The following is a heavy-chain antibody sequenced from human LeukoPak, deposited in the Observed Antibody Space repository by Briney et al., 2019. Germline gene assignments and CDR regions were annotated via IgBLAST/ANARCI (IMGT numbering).Heavy chain of an antibody. CDR2: ISSSSSYI. CDR1: GFTFSSYS. V-gene: IGHV3-21*01. J-gene: IGHJ3*02. CDR3: AGETGAVASDAFDI. Sequence: GGSLRLSCAASGFTFSSYSMNWVRQAPGKGLEWVSSISSSSSYIYYADSVKGRSTISRDNAKNSLYLQMNSLRAEDTAVYYCAGETGAVASDAFDIWGQGTMVTVSS. D-gene: IGHD6-19*01.